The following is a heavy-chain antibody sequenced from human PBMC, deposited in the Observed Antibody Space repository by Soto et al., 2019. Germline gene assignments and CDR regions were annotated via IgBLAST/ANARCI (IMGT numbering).Heavy chain of an antibody. CDR2: IKSKADGGAR. Sequence: EVQMVQSGGDLVKPGGSLRLSCVTSRFMFSSAWMSWVRQAPGKGLEWVARIKSKADGGARDYAAPVKGRFTISRDDSKNTVYLQMNSLRAEDTAVYYCVEGWNDFWGQGTLVTVSS. V-gene: IGHV3-15*01. CDR3: VEGWNDF. J-gene: IGHJ4*02. D-gene: IGHD1-1*01. CDR1: RFMFSSAW.